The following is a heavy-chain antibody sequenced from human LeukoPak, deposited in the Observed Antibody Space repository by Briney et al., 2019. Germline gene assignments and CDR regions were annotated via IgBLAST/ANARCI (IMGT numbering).Heavy chain of an antibody. CDR3: AKDNRRHYTSGPNPDSLH. J-gene: IGHJ4*02. D-gene: IGHD6-19*01. CDR2: ISGSGGST. CDR1: GFTFSSYA. V-gene: IGHV3-23*01. Sequence: GGSLRLSCAASGFTFSSYAMSWVRQAPGKGLEWVSAISGSGGSTYYADSVKGRFTISRDNSKNTLYLQMDSLRVEDTAFYYCAKDNRRHYTSGPNPDSLHWGQGALVTVSS.